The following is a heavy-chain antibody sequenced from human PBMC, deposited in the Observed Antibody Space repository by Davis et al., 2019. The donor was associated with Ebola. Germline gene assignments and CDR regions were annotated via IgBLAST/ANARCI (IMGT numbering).Heavy chain of an antibody. Sequence: PGGSLRLSCAASGFNFRNFSMNWVRQAPGKGLEWVSHITSNSDYKFYADSVKGRFTISRDNAKNSLFLQMNSLRAEDTAVYYCAGGLKYWGQGTLVTVSS. J-gene: IGHJ4*02. D-gene: IGHD6-25*01. CDR2: ITSNSDYK. CDR1: GFNFRNFS. CDR3: AGGLKY. V-gene: IGHV3-21*01.